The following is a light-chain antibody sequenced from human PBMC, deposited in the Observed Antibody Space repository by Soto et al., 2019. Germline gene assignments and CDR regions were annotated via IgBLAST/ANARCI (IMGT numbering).Light chain of an antibody. Sequence: EIVLTQSPATLSLSPGERATLSCRTSQSVTTNFAWYQQKPGQAPRLLIYDISNRATGIPDRFSGSGSGTDLILTISSLEPEDFAVYYCQQRATWPPLITVGPGTQVEIK. CDR2: DIS. CDR1: QSVTTN. J-gene: IGKJ3*01. V-gene: IGKV3-11*01. CDR3: QQRATWPPLIT.